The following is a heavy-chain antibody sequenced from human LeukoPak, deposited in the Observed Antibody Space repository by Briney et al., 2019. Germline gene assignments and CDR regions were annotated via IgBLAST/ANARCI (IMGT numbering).Heavy chain of an antibody. CDR3: VKDRYQYDPSGYYYNFYYYGMDA. CDR1: GFTFSRNA. J-gene: IGHJ6*02. Sequence: GGSLRLSCAASGFTFSRNAMYWVRQAPGKGLEWVAVISFDGSQKFYADSVKGRFTISRDNSDSTLHLQMSSLGAEDTAVYFCVKDRYQYDPSGYYYNFYYYGMDAWGQGTTVSVSS. D-gene: IGHD3-22*01. V-gene: IGHV3-30*18. CDR2: ISFDGSQK.